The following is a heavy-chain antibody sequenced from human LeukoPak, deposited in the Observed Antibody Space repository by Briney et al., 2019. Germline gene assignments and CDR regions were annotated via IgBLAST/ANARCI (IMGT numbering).Heavy chain of an antibody. J-gene: IGHJ3*02. Sequence: ASVKVSCKASGYTFTSYGISWVRQAPGQGLEWMGWINPNSGGTNYAQKFQGRVTMTRDTSISTAYMELSRLRSDDTAVYYCARDSNGAFDIWGQGTMVTVSS. D-gene: IGHD1-1*01. CDR2: INPNSGGT. V-gene: IGHV1-2*02. CDR1: GYTFTSYG. CDR3: ARDSNGAFDI.